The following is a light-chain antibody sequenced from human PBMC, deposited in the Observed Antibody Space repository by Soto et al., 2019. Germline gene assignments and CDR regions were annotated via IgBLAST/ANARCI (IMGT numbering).Light chain of an antibody. V-gene: IGKV1-5*01. Sequence: IQLISSHWTLVASVGGVVIISRRASQSISSWLAWYQQKPGKAPKLLIYDASSLESGVPSRFSGSGSGTEFTLTISCLQPDDFATYYCQHSNSYSEAFGQGTKV. CDR2: DAS. CDR3: QHSNSYSEA. J-gene: IGKJ1*01. CDR1: QSISSW.